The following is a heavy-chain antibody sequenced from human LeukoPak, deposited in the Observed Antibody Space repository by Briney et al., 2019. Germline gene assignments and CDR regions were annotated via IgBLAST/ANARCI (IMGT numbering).Heavy chain of an antibody. J-gene: IGHJ4*02. Sequence: PSETPSLTCTVSGGSISSYYWSWIRQPPGKGLEWIGSIYHSGSTYYNPSPKSRVTISVDTSKNQFSLKLSSVTAADTAVYYCATNYYDSSGYLRDWGQGTLVTVSS. CDR3: ATNYYDSSGYLRD. D-gene: IGHD3-22*01. V-gene: IGHV4-59*04. CDR2: IYHSGST. CDR1: GGSISSYY.